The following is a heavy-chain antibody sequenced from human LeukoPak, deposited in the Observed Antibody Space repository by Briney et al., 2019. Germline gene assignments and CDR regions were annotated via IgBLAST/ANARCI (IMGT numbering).Heavy chain of an antibody. V-gene: IGHV3-9*01. J-gene: IGHJ3*02. CDR3: ARDESGDNDAFDI. CDR2: IRWYSGSI. CDR1: GFTFDDYA. Sequence: PGGSLRLSCAASGFTFDDYAMHWVRHAPGKGLEWVSGIRWYSGSIGYADSVKGRFTISRGNAKNSLYLQMNSLRVEDTAVYYCARDESGDNDAFDIWGQGTMVTVSS. D-gene: IGHD2-21*01.